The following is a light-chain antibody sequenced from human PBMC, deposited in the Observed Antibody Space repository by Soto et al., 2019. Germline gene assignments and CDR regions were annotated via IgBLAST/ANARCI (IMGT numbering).Light chain of an antibody. CDR3: QHYNSYSEA. V-gene: IGKV1-5*03. CDR1: QSISSW. J-gene: IGKJ1*01. CDR2: KAS. Sequence: DIQMTQSPFTLSASVGDRVTITCRASQSISSWLAWYQQKPGKAPKLLIYKASTLESGVPSNFSGGGSGTEFTLTISSLQPDDFATYYCQHYNSYSEAFGQGTKVDIK.